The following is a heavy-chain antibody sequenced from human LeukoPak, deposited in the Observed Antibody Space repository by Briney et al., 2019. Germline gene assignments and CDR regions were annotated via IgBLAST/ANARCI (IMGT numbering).Heavy chain of an antibody. V-gene: IGHV4-59*10. CDR2: IYTSGST. Sequence: SETLSLTCAVYGGSISSYYWSWIRQPAGKGLEWIGRIYTSGSTNYNPSLKSRVTMSVDTSKNQFSLKLSSVTAADTAVYYCARHRYYYRSGSYYGAPYYMDVWGKGTTVTISS. D-gene: IGHD3-10*01. J-gene: IGHJ6*03. CDR3: ARHRYYYRSGSYYGAPYYMDV. CDR1: GGSISSYY.